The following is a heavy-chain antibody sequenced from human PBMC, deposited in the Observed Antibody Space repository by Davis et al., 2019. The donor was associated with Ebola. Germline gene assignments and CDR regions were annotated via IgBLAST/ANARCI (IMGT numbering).Heavy chain of an antibody. V-gene: IGHV3-48*02. Sequence: GGSLRLSCAVSGFTFSNYNTNWVRQPPGKGLEWVSPISDDSSSTYYADSVKGRFTISRDNAKNSLYLQLNTLRDEDTAVYFCVSAGWDHWGQGTLVTVSS. CDR2: ISDDSSST. J-gene: IGHJ4*02. D-gene: IGHD2-15*01. CDR3: VSAGWDH. CDR1: GFTFSNYN.